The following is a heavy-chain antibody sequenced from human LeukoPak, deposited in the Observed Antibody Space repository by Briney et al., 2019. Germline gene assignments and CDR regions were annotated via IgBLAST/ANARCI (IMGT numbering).Heavy chain of an antibody. D-gene: IGHD6-6*01. CDR1: GFTFDNSG. CDR3: ARAPTSLAARSPFDW. V-gene: IGHV3-9*01. CDR2: ISWNSGTM. Sequence: HGASPRLSCVASGFTFDNSGMHWVRLRAGKGLEWLSGISWNSGTMIYADSAKGRFTISRDNAKNSHYLQMSSLTIEDTAIYYCARAPTSLAARSPFDWWGQGTQVSISA. J-gene: IGHJ4*02.